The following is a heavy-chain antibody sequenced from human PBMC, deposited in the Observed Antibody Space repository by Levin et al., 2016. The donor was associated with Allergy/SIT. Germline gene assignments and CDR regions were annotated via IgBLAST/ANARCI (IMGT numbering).Heavy chain of an antibody. V-gene: IGHV4-34*01. CDR3: ARGLLVTTPWFDP. D-gene: IGHD4-11*01. CDR1: GGSFSGYH. CDR2: INHSGST. J-gene: IGHJ5*02. Sequence: SETLSLTCAVYGGSFSGYHWSWIRQPPGKGLEWIGEINHSGSTNYNPSLKSRVTISVDTSKNQFSLKLSSVTAADTAVYYCARGLLVTTPWFDPWGQGTLVTVSS.